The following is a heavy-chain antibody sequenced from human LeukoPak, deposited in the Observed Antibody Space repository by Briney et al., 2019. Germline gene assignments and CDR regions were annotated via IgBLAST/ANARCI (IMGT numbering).Heavy chain of an antibody. CDR1: GFTFNNYW. V-gene: IGHV3-7*03. Sequence: PGGSLRLSCAASGFTFNNYWMAWVRQAPGKGLEWVANIKGDRSEKFYVDSVKGRFTISRDNAKNSLYLQMGSLRAEDTAVYYCARVFGNRNDFDYWGRGTLVTVAS. CDR3: ARVFGNRNDFDY. CDR2: IKGDRSEK. J-gene: IGHJ4*02. D-gene: IGHD3-10*01.